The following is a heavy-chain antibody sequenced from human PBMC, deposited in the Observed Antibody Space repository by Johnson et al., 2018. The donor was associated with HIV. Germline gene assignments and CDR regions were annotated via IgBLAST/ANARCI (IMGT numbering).Heavy chain of an antibody. CDR2: IGSSGDT. CDR1: GFIFSSYD. Sequence: LVESGGGLVQPGGSLRLSCAASGFIFSSYDMNWVRQVTGKGLEWVSGIGSSGDTYYPGSVKGRFTVSRTNAKNSFHLQMNSLRAGDTAVYYCARAGDYDILTGSLLRGAFDIWGQGTMVTVSS. CDR3: ARAGDYDILTGSLLRGAFDI. D-gene: IGHD3-9*01. V-gene: IGHV3-13*01. J-gene: IGHJ3*02.